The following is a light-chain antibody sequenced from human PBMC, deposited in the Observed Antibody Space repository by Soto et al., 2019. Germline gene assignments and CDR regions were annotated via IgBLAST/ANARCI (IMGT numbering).Light chain of an antibody. CDR3: QQFADSIT. V-gene: IGKV3-20*01. J-gene: IGKJ5*01. Sequence: EIVLTQSPGILSLSPGDRATLSCRATQSLSGYYLAWYQQKPGQPPRLLIYDASTRATGIPDRFSGSGSGTDFTLTISGLEPEDFAVYYCQQFADSITFGQGTRLEIK. CDR2: DAS. CDR1: QSLSGYY.